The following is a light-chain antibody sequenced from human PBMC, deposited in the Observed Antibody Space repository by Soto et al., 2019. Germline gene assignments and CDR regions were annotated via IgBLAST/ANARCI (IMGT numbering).Light chain of an antibody. V-gene: IGKV3D-20*02. CDR1: QSVSSSY. CDR3: QQRSNWPPT. CDR2: GAS. Sequence: EIVMTQSPVTLSVSPGERATLSCRASQSVSSSYLAWYQQKPGQAPRLLIYGASSRATGIPDRFSGSGSGTDFTLTISRLEPEDFAVYYCQQRSNWPPTFGQGTKVDIK. J-gene: IGKJ1*01.